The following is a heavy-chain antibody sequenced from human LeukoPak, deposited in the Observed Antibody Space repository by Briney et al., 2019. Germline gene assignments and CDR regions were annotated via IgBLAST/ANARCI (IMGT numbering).Heavy chain of an antibody. J-gene: IGHJ4*02. CDR2: IPYDGNNI. CDR3: ARATIQQLVRIGLDY. CDR1: GFTFSNYA. V-gene: IGHV3-30*01. Sequence: PGGSLRLSCAASGFTFSNYAIHWVRQAPGKGLEWVAVIPYDGNNIYYADSVMRRFTISRDNSRSTLYLQMDSLRADDTAVYFCARATIQQLVRIGLDYWGQGTLVTVSS. D-gene: IGHD6-13*01.